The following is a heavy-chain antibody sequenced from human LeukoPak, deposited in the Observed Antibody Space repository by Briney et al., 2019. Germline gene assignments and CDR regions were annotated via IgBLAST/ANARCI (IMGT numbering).Heavy chain of an antibody. Sequence: PGGSLRLSCEASGFTFGSHAMYWVRQAPGKGREGVGGIFGSGGSPHYADPVKGRFTISRDNSRNTVYLQINSLRAEDTAVYYCGKTTVGYSSGQKPAWPVDYWGQGTLVTVSS. CDR1: GFTFGSHA. D-gene: IGHD5-18*01. CDR3: GKTTVGYSSGQKPAWPVDY. J-gene: IGHJ4*02. CDR2: IFGSGGSP. V-gene: IGHV3-23*01.